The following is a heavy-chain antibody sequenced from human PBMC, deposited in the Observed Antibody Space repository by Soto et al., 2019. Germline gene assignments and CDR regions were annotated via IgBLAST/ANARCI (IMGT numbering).Heavy chain of an antibody. CDR1: GGSISSSSYY. J-gene: IGHJ4*02. CDR3: ARHGPLYYYDSSGYYFDY. CDR2: IYYSGST. Sequence: PSETLSLTCTVSGGSISSSSYYWGCIRQPPGKGLEWIGSIYYSGSTYYNPSLKSRVTISVDTSKNQFSLKLSSVTAADTAVYYCARHGPLYYYDSSGYYFDYWGQGTLVTVSS. D-gene: IGHD3-22*01. V-gene: IGHV4-39*01.